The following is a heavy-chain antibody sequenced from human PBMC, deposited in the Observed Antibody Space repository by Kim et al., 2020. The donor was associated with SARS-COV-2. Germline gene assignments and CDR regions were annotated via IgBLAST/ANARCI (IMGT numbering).Heavy chain of an antibody. CDR2: ISVYNGNT. CDR3: ARVWFGDLLVLYNYYGMDV. D-gene: IGHD3-10*01. V-gene: IGHV1-18*01. J-gene: IGHJ6*02. Sequence: ASVKVSCKASGYTFITHGISWVRQAPGQGLEWMGWISVYNGNTDYAQNFQDRVTMTADTSTSTVFMELRSLRSDDTAVYYCARVWFGDLLVLYNYYGMDVWGQGTTVTVSS. CDR1: GYTFITHG.